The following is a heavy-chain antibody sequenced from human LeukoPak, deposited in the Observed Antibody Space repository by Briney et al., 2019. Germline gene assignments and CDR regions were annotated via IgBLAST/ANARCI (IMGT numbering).Heavy chain of an antibody. CDR1: GFTFSSNG. D-gene: IGHD5-24*01. J-gene: IGHJ4*02. Sequence: GRSLRLSCAASGFTFSSNGMHWVRQAPGKGLEWVAVISYDGSNKYYADSVKGRFTISRDNSWNTLFLQMNSLRAEDTAVYYCAKDSGGWLQISYYFDYWGQGTLVTVSS. CDR2: ISYDGSNK. CDR3: AKDSGGWLQISYYFDY. V-gene: IGHV3-30*18.